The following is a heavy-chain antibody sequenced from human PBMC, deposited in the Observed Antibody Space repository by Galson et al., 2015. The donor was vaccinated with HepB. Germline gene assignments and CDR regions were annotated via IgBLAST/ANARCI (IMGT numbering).Heavy chain of an antibody. Sequence: SLRLSCAASGAASGSTFSRHGMHWVRQAPGKGLEWVALIWFDGTKNHHAEYLKGRFTISRDNSKNILYLQMNSLGAEDTAMYYCARYLGDYYGFDIWGQGTMVIVSA. V-gene: IGHV3-33*01. CDR1: GSTFSRHG. CDR3: ARYLGDYYGFDI. J-gene: IGHJ3*02. D-gene: IGHD2/OR15-2a*01. CDR2: IWFDGTKN.